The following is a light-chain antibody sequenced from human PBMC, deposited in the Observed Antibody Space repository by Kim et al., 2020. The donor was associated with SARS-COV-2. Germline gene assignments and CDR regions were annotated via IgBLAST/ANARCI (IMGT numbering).Light chain of an antibody. CDR3: NSRDSSGNYLV. J-gene: IGLJ3*02. Sequence: SSELTQDPAVSVALGQTVRITCHGDSLRNYYASWYQQRPGQAPVLVMYHKTNRPSGIPERFSGSSSGNTASLTITGAQAEDEADYYCNSRDSSGNYLVFG. CDR2: HKT. V-gene: IGLV3-19*01. CDR1: SLRNYY.